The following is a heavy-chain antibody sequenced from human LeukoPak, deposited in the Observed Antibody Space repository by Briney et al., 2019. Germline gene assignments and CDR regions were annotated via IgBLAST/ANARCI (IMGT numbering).Heavy chain of an antibody. CDR2: ISSSSSTI. CDR3: ARGWYYDSSGDAFDI. Sequence: GGSLRLSCAASGFTFTICSMNWVPQTPGKGLERVSYISSSSSTIYYADSVKGRFTISRDNAKNSLYLQMNSLRAEDTAVYYCARGWYYDSSGDAFDIWGQGTMVTVSS. V-gene: IGHV3-48*01. D-gene: IGHD3-22*01. J-gene: IGHJ3*02. CDR1: GFTFTICS.